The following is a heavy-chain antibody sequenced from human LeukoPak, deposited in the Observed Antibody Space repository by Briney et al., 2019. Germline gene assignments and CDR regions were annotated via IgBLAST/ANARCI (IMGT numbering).Heavy chain of an antibody. J-gene: IGHJ4*02. CDR3: ARVSYDFFQYYFDY. CDR2: IYYSGST. Sequence: SETLSLTCTVSGGSISSYYWSWIRQPPGKGLEWIGYIYYSGSTNYNPSLKSRVTISVDTSKNQFSLKLSSVTAADTAVYYCARVSYDFFQYYFDYWGQGTLVTVSS. V-gene: IGHV4-59*01. D-gene: IGHD3/OR15-3a*01. CDR1: GGSISSYY.